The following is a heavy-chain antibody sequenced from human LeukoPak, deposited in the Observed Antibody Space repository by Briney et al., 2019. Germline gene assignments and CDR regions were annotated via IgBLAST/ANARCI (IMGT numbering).Heavy chain of an antibody. J-gene: IGHJ4*02. CDR3: AREPSGRTSPIDY. CDR1: GGSISSYY. CDR2: IYYSGST. D-gene: IGHD1-26*01. V-gene: IGHV4-59*01. Sequence: SETLSLTCTVSGGSISSYYWSWIRQPPGKGLEWIGYIYYSGSTNYNPSLKSRVTISVDTSKDQFSLKMSSVTAEDTALYYWAREPSGRTSPIDYWGQGTLVTVSS.